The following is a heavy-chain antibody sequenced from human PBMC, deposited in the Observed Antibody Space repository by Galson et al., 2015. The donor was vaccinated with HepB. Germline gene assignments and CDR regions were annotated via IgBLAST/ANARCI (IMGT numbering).Heavy chain of an antibody. CDR3: ARVVGDILTGSDRGGMDV. CDR2: IWYDGSNK. Sequence: SLRPSCAASGFTFSSYGMHWVRQAPGKGLEWVAVIWYDGSNKYYADSVKGRFTISRDNAKNTLYLQMNSLRAEDTAVYYCARVVGDILTGSDRGGMDVWGQGTTVTVSS. J-gene: IGHJ6*02. D-gene: IGHD3-9*01. CDR1: GFTFSSYG. V-gene: IGHV3-33*01.